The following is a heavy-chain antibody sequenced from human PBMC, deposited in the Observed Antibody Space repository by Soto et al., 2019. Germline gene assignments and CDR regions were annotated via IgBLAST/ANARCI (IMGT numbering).Heavy chain of an antibody. CDR2: ISYDGSDK. Sequence: QVQLVESGGGVVQPGRSLRLSCAASGFTFSVYGMHWVRQAPGKGLEWVAVISYDGSDKYYADSVKGQLTISRDNSKNTLYLQMNSLRPEDAAVYYCAKDKGVHTAMVTGAFDIWGQGTMVTVSS. V-gene: IGHV3-30*18. J-gene: IGHJ3*02. CDR3: AKDKGVHTAMVTGAFDI. D-gene: IGHD5-18*01. CDR1: GFTFSVYG.